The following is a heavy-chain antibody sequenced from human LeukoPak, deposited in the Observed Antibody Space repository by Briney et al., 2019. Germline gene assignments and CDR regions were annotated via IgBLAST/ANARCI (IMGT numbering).Heavy chain of an antibody. CDR2: IYYSGST. CDR1: GGSISSGDYY. J-gene: IGHJ4*02. V-gene: IGHV4-30-4*01. CDR3: ARGVYSSSSMDY. D-gene: IGHD6-6*01. Sequence: SQTLSLTCTVSGGSISSGDYYWSWIRQPPGKGLEWIGYIYYSGSTYYNPSLKSRVTISVDTSKNQFSPKLSSVTAADTAVYYCARGVYSSSSMDYWGQGTLVTVSS.